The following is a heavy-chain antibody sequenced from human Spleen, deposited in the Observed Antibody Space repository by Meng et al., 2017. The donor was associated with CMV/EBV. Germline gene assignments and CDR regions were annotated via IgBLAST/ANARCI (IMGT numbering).Heavy chain of an antibody. D-gene: IGHD3-22*01. J-gene: IGHJ4*02. CDR1: GFTFSDYY. CDR2: FSGSGSAI. CDR3: ARDYYDSSTYYPDY. V-gene: IGHV3-11*01. Sequence: GESLKISCAASGFTFSDYYMSWIRQAPGKGLEWISYFSGSGSAIYYADSVKGRFTISRDNSKNTLYLQMNSLRVEDTAVYYCARDYYDSSTYYPDYWGQGTLVTVSS.